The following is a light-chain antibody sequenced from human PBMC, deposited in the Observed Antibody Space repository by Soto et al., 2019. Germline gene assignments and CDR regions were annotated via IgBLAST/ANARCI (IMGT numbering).Light chain of an antibody. J-gene: IGLJ2*01. V-gene: IGLV4-69*01. CDR1: SGHSSYA. CDR2: LNSDGSH. Sequence: QPVLTQSPSASASLGASVKLTCTLSSGHSSYAIAWHQQQPEKGPRYLMKLNSDGSHSKGDGIPDRFSGSSSGAERYLTISSLQSEDEADYYCQTWGTGTLEVFGGGTKVTVL. CDR3: QTWGTGTLEV.